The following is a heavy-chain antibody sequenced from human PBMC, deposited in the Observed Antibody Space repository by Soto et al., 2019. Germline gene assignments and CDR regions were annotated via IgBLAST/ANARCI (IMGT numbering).Heavy chain of an antibody. Sequence: PSETLSLTCTVSGGSISRYYWSWIRQAPGKGLEWIGNVYYSGTTNYNPSLKSRVTISVDRSKNEFSLKLTSVTAADTAVYYCARYVDTAMIYYVMDVWGQGTTVTVSS. CDR2: VYYSGTT. CDR1: GGSISRYY. V-gene: IGHV4-59*01. D-gene: IGHD5-18*01. J-gene: IGHJ6*02. CDR3: ARYVDTAMIYYVMDV.